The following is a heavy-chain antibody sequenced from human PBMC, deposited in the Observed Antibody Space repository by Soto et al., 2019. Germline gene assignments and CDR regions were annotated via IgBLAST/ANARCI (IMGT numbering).Heavy chain of an antibody. CDR2: ISSSSSYT. V-gene: IGHV3-11*06. D-gene: IGHD5-12*01. J-gene: IGHJ5*02. Sequence: GSLRLSCAASGFTFSDYYMSWIRQAPGKGLEWVSYISSSSSYTNYADSVKGRFTISRDNAKNSLYLQMNSLRAEDTAVYYCARDGPSGYGRGSRNWFDPWGQGTLVTVSS. CDR1: GFTFSDYY. CDR3: ARDGPSGYGRGSRNWFDP.